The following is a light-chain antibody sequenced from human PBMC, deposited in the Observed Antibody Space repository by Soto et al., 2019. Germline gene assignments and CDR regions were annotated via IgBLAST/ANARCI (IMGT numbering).Light chain of an antibody. Sequence: DIQMTPSPSSLSASVGDRVTIACRASQTISYYVNWYQQKPGKAPMLLIYSASSLQSGVPSRFSGSGSGTDLTLTISSLQPEDFATYICQQTYRLPWTFGQGTKVDIK. CDR1: QTISYY. CDR2: SAS. V-gene: IGKV1-39*01. CDR3: QQTYRLPWT. J-gene: IGKJ1*01.